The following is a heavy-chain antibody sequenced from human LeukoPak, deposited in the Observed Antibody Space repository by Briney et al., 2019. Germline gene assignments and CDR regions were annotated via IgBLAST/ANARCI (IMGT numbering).Heavy chain of an antibody. CDR1: GGSISSSNW. V-gene: IGHV4-4*02. Sequence: PSGTLSLTCAVSGGSISSSNWWSWVRQPPGKGLEWIGEIYHSGSTYYNPSLKSRVTISVDTSKNQFSLKLSSVTAADTAVYYCARTRQGSGWYSGHWFDPWGQGTLVTVSS. CDR3: ARTRQGSGWYSGHWFDP. CDR2: IYHSGST. D-gene: IGHD6-19*01. J-gene: IGHJ5*02.